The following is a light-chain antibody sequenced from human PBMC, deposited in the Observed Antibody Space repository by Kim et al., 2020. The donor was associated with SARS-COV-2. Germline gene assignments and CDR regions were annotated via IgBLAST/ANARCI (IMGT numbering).Light chain of an antibody. CDR2: DVS. Sequence: QSVLTQPASVSGSPGQSITISCTRTSSDVGGYNYVSWYQHHPGKAPKLMIYDVSQRPSGVSNRFSGSKSGNTASLTISGLQAEDEADYYCTSYTSSDTWVFAGGTRLTVL. CDR1: SSDVGGYNY. J-gene: IGLJ3*02. CDR3: TSYTSSDTWV. V-gene: IGLV2-14*03.